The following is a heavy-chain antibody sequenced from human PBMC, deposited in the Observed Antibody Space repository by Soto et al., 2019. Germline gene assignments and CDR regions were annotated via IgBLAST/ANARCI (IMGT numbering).Heavy chain of an antibody. V-gene: IGHV1-46*03. CDR1: GYIFTNFY. Sequence: QVQLVQPGAELKKPGASVKFSCKASGYIFTNFYIHWVRQAPGQGLEWIGIINPNGGSTNYAQNFQGRVTMTRDTSTSTVYMDLSSLRSEDTAVYYCTRGLASGDYWGQGTRITVSS. D-gene: IGHD6-6*01. CDR3: TRGLASGDY. J-gene: IGHJ4*02. CDR2: INPNGGST.